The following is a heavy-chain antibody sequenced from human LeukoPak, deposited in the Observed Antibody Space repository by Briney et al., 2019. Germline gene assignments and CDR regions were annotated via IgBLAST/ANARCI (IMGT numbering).Heavy chain of an antibody. V-gene: IGHV4-59*01. Sequence: PSETLSPTCTVSGGSISSYYWSWIRQPPGKGLEWIGYIYYSGSTNYNPSLKSRVTISVDTSKNQFSLKLSSVTAADTAVYYCARAAPGKESFDYWGQGTLVTVSS. CDR3: ARAAPGKESFDY. J-gene: IGHJ4*02. CDR1: GGSISSYY. CDR2: IYYSGST.